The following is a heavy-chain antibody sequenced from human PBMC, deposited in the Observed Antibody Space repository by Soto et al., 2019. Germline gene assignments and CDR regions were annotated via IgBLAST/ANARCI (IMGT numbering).Heavy chain of an antibody. V-gene: IGHV1-3*01. CDR2: INAGNGNT. D-gene: IGHD3-22*01. J-gene: IGHJ5*02. Sequence: ASVKVSCKASGYALTGYAMHWVRQAPGQRLEWMGWINAGNGNTKYSQKFQGRVTITRDTSASTAYMELSSLRSEDTAVYYCARNPNYYDSSGYYVWFDPWGQGTLVTVSS. CDR1: GYALTGYA. CDR3: ARNPNYYDSSGYYVWFDP.